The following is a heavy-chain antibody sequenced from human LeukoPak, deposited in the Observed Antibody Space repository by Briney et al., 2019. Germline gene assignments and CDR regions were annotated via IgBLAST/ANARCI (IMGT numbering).Heavy chain of an antibody. CDR3: ARLPYYYDSYYYYGMDV. CDR1: GFTFSSYS. V-gene: IGHV3-21*01. D-gene: IGHD3-22*01. CDR2: ISSSSSYI. J-gene: IGHJ6*01. Sequence: GGSLRLSCAASGFTFSSYSMNWVRQAPGKGLEWVSSISSSSSYIYYADSVKGRFTISRDNAKNSLYLQVNSLRAEDTAVYYCARLPYYYDSYYYYGMDVWGQGTTVTVSS.